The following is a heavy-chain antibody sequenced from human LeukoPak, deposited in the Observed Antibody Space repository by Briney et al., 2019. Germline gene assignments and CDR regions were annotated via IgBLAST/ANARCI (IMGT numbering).Heavy chain of an antibody. CDR2: ISADNLKT. Sequence: ASVKVSCKASGGTFSSYAISWVRQAPGQGLEWMGWISADNLKTNYAQKVLGRVTMTTDTSTTTAYMELRSLRSDDTAVYYCARVGDYYGSGSYNGFDHWGQGTLVTVSS. D-gene: IGHD3-10*01. CDR3: ARVGDYYGSGSYNGFDH. V-gene: IGHV1-18*01. CDR1: GGTFSSYA. J-gene: IGHJ4*02.